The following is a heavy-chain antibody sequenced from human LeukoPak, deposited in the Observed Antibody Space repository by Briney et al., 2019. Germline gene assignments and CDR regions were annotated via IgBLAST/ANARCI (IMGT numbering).Heavy chain of an antibody. J-gene: IGHJ5*02. D-gene: IGHD2-2*01. V-gene: IGHV3-23*01. CDR3: AKRSIVVVPAARFNWFDP. Sequence: QPGGSLRLSCAASGFTFSSYAMSWVRQAPGKGLELVSAISGNGGSTYYADSVKGRFTISRDNSKNTLYLQMNSLRAEDTAVYYCAKRSIVVVPAARFNWFDPWGQGTLVTVSS. CDR1: GFTFSSYA. CDR2: ISGNGGST.